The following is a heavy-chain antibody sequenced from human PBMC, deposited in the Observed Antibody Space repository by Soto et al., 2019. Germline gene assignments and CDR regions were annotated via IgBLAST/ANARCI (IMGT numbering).Heavy chain of an antibody. D-gene: IGHD3-22*01. CDR3: ARKGYYDSSGHSFDY. CDR1: GDSISSTNW. V-gene: IGHV4-4*02. Sequence: PSDTLSLTCAVSGDSISSTNWWSWVRQSPGKGLEWIGEIYHSGSTNYNPSPKSRVTISLDKSKKQISLKLTSVTAADTAVYYCARKGYYDSSGHSFDYWGQGTLVTAPQ. CDR2: IYHSGST. J-gene: IGHJ4*02.